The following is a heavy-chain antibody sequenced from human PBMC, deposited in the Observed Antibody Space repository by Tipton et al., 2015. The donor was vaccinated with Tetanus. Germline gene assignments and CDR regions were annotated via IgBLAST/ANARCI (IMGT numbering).Heavy chain of an antibody. V-gene: IGHV3-21*01. CDR2: ISSTSSYI. CDR3: ASGSSLDY. J-gene: IGHJ4*02. Sequence: SLRLSCEVSGFIYSSYSMNWVRQAPGKGLEWVASISSTSSYIYYADSLKGRFTISRDNAKNSLYLQMSSLRVEDTAVYFCASGSSLDYWGQGSLVTVSS. D-gene: IGHD6-6*01. CDR1: GFIYSSYS.